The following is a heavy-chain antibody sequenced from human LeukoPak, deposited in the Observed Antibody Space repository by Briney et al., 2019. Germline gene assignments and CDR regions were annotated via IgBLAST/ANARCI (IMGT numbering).Heavy chain of an antibody. Sequence: ASVKVSCKASGGTFSSYAISWVRQAPGQGLEWMGGIIPIFGTANYAQKFQGRVTITADESTSTAYMELSSLRSEDTAVYYCARNGDYEGASFDYWGQGTLVTVSS. V-gene: IGHV1-69*01. CDR2: IIPIFGTA. CDR3: ARNGDYEGASFDY. D-gene: IGHD4-17*01. CDR1: GGTFSSYA. J-gene: IGHJ4*02.